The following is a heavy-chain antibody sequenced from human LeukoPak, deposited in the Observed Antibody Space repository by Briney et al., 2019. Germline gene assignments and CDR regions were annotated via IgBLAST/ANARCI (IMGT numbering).Heavy chain of an antibody. Sequence: GGSLRLSCAASGFTFSSYSMNWDRQAPGKGLEWVSSISSSSSYIYYADSVKGRFTISRDNAKNSLYLQMNSLRAEDTAVYYCARAGDYDFGFFDYWGQGTLVTVSS. CDR3: ARAGDYDFGFFDY. D-gene: IGHD3-3*01. V-gene: IGHV3-21*01. J-gene: IGHJ4*02. CDR1: GFTFSSYS. CDR2: ISSSSSYI.